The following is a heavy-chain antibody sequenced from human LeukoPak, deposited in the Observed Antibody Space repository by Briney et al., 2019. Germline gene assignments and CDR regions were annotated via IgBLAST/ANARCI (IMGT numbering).Heavy chain of an antibody. J-gene: IGHJ4*02. CDR3: ARASQWLAFDY. V-gene: IGHV3-66*01. CDR2: IYNGGST. Sequence: PGGSLRLSCAASGFTVSNNYMSWVRQAPGKGLEWVSVIYNGGSTNYGDSVKGRFTISRDNSKNTLYLQMNSLRAGDTAVYFCARASQWLAFDYWGQGTLVTVSS. D-gene: IGHD6-19*01. CDR1: GFTVSNNY.